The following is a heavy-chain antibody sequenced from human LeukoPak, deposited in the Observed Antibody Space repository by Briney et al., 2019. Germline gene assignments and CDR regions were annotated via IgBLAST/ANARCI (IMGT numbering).Heavy chain of an antibody. J-gene: IGHJ6*02. CDR2: IYYSGST. V-gene: IGHV4-39*02. D-gene: IGHD4-11*01. CDR1: GGSLSSSSYY. CDR3: AKEGGTVTTNYYYGMDV. Sequence: SETLSLTCTVSGGSLSSSSYYWGWIRQPPGEGLEWIGSIYYSGSTYYNPSLKSRVTISVDTSKNQFSLKLSSVTAADTAVYYCAKEGGTVTTNYYYGMDVWGQGTTVTVSS.